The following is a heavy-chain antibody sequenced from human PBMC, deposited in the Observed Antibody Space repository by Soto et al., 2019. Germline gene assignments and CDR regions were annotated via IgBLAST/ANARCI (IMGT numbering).Heavy chain of an antibody. Sequence: PSETLSLTCTVSGGSISSYYWSWIRQPPGKGLEWIGYIYYSGSTNYNPSLKSRVTISVDTSKNQFSLKLSSVTAADTAVYYCGREVVAPHINWFDPWGQGTLVTVSS. CDR2: IYYSGST. V-gene: IGHV4-59*01. CDR1: GGSISSYY. CDR3: GREVVAPHINWFDP. J-gene: IGHJ5*02. D-gene: IGHD2-15*01.